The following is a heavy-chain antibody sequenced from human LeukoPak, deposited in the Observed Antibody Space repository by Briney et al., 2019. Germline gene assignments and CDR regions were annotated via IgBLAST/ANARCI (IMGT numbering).Heavy chain of an antibody. CDR3: ARFKYSSSPRGYFDL. D-gene: IGHD6-13*01. Sequence: PSETLSLTCAVSGXSISSSNGWSWVRQPPGKGLEWIGEIYHSGSTNYNPSLKSRVTISVDKSKNQFSLKLSSVTAADTAVYYCARFKYSSSPRGYFDLWGRGTLVTVSS. V-gene: IGHV4-4*02. CDR1: GXSISSSNG. CDR2: IYHSGST. J-gene: IGHJ2*01.